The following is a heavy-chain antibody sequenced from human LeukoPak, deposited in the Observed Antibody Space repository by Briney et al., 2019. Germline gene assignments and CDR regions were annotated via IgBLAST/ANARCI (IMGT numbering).Heavy chain of an antibody. Sequence: GGSLTLSCAASGFTFSSYEMNWVRQAPGKGLEWVSYISSSGSTIYYADSVKGRFTISRDNAKNSLYLQMNSLRAEDTAVYYCARDTRRAVGPNYYYYYGMDVWGQGTTVTVSS. D-gene: IGHD6-19*01. J-gene: IGHJ6*02. CDR1: GFTFSSYE. CDR2: ISSSGSTI. CDR3: ARDTRRAVGPNYYYYYGMDV. V-gene: IGHV3-48*03.